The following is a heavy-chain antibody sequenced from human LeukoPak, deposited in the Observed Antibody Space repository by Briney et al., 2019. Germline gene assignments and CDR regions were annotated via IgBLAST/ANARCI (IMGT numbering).Heavy chain of an antibody. D-gene: IGHD4-17*01. CDR3: AAGINDYGDFDY. Sequence: SVKVSCKASGFTFTSSAMLWVRQARGQRLEWIGWIVVGSGNTNYAQKFQERVAITRDMSTSTAYMELSSLRSEDTAVYYCAAGINDYGDFDYWGQGTLVTVSS. J-gene: IGHJ4*02. V-gene: IGHV1-58*02. CDR1: GFTFTSSA. CDR2: IVVGSGNT.